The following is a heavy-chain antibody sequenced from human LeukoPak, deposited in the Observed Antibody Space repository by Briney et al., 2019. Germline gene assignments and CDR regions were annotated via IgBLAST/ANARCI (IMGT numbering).Heavy chain of an antibody. V-gene: IGHV3-7*01. J-gene: IGHJ4*01. CDR3: ARRGYGSGSFDY. CDR2: IKHDESEK. D-gene: IGHD3-10*01. CDR1: GLTFSSHW. Sequence: GGSQRLFCAASGLTFSSHWTSWVRHAPGEGLGWVAYIKHDESEKHYVEAVKGRFTICRDSAKNSLYLQMNSLRAEDTAVYYCARRGYGSGSFDYWGKGTLVTVSS.